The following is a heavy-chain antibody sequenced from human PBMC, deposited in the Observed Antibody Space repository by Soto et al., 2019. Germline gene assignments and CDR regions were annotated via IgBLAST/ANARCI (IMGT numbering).Heavy chain of an antibody. D-gene: IGHD3-3*01. CDR2: IFSNDEK. V-gene: IGHV2-26*01. Sequence: QVTLKESGPVLVKPTETLKLTCAVSGFSLSNGRLGVSWIRQPPGKALEWLAHIFSNDEKSYTTSLKSRLTIAKDTAKSQVVLIVTNMDPVDTATYYCARADTYYDWRGPYYVFDYWGQGTLVTVSS. CDR1: GFSLSNGRLG. CDR3: ARADTYYDWRGPYYVFDY. J-gene: IGHJ4*02.